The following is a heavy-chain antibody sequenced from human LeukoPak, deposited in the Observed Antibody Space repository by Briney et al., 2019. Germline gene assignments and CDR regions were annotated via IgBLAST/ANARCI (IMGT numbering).Heavy chain of an antibody. Sequence: GGSLRLSCAASGFTVNSNHMSWVRQAPGKGLEWVSIIYSSDVTYYADSVKGRFTISRDNSKNTVYLQMNSLRVDDTAVYYCATDPPTVPAYWGQGTLVTVSS. CDR2: IYSSDVT. CDR1: GFTVNSNH. J-gene: IGHJ4*02. CDR3: ATDPPTVPAY. V-gene: IGHV3-53*01. D-gene: IGHD4-17*01.